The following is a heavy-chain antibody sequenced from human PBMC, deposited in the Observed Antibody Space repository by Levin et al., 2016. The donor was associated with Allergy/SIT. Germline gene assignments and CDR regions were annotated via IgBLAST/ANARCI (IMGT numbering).Heavy chain of an antibody. CDR2: IYPGDSDT. CDR3: VRQGSGRYNDPDY. CDR1: GYTFTSFW. Sequence: GGSLRLSCKVSGYTFTSFWIGWVRQMPGKGLEWMGIIYPGDSDTRYSPSFQGRLTISADQSITTAYLQWSGLRASDTAMYYCVRQGSGRYNDPDYWGQGTLVTVSS. J-gene: IGHJ4*02. D-gene: IGHD3-10*01. V-gene: IGHV5-51*01.